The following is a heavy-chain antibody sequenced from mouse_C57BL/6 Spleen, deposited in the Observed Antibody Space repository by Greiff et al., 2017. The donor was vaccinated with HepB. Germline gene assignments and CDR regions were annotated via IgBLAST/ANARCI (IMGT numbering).Heavy chain of an antibody. CDR3: TREGGDYDGFYAMDY. CDR1: GFTFSSYA. CDR2: ISSGGDYI. J-gene: IGHJ4*01. Sequence: EVKVEESGEGLVKPGGSLKLSCAASGFTFSSYAMSWVRQTPEKRLEWVAYISSGGDYIYYADTVKGRFTISRDNARNTLYLQMSSLKSEDTAMYYCTREGGDYDGFYAMDYWGQGTSVTVSS. D-gene: IGHD2-4*01. V-gene: IGHV5-9-1*02.